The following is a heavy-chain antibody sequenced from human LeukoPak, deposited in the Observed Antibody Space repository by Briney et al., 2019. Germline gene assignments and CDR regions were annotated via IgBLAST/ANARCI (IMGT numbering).Heavy chain of an antibody. D-gene: IGHD1-26*01. J-gene: IGHJ4*02. V-gene: IGHV1-2*02. CDR1: GYTFTGYY. CDR3: ARDSGSYYFTGDY. Sequence: ASVKVSCKASGYTFTGYYVHWVRQAPGQGLEWMGWINPNSGGTNYAQKFQGRVTMTRDTSISTAYMELSRLRSDDTAVYYCARDSGSYYFTGDYWGQGTLVTVSS. CDR2: INPNSGGT.